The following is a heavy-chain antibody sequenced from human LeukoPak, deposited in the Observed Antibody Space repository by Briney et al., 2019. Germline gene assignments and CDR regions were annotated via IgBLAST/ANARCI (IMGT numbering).Heavy chain of an antibody. CDR1: GGSISSSSYY. D-gene: IGHD6-19*01. Sequence: PSETLSLTCTVSGGSISSSSYYWGWIRQPPGKGLEWIGEINHSGSTNYNPSLKSRVTISVDTSKNQFSLKLSSVTAADTAVYYCARSSIAVAGTKSRYWGQGTLVTVSS. CDR2: INHSGST. CDR3: ARSSIAVAGTKSRY. J-gene: IGHJ4*02. V-gene: IGHV4-39*07.